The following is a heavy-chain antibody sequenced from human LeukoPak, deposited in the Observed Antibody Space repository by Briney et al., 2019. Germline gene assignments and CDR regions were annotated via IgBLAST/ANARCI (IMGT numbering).Heavy chain of an antibody. CDR3: ARDLSGPSFY. CDR1: GFTFSNYW. Sequence: GGSLRLSCAASGFTFSNYWMSWLRQAPGKGLEWVANIRQDGNEKYFVDSVKGRFTISRDNAQNSLYLQLNSLRAEDTAVYYCARDLSGPSFYWGQGTLVTVSP. J-gene: IGHJ4*02. CDR2: IRQDGNEK. D-gene: IGHD2-15*01. V-gene: IGHV3-7*01.